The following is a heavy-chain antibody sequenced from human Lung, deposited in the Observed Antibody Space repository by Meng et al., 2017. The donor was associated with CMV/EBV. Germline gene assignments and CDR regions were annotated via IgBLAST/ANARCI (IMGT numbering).Heavy chain of an antibody. CDR2: INHSGST. CDR1: GGSFSGYY. Sequence: GSLRLSCAVYGGSFSGYYWSWIRQPPGKGLEWIGEINHSGSTNYNPSLKSRVTISVDTSKNQFSLKLSSVTAADTAVYYCARRRIGYCSSTSCLNFDYWGQRTLVTVSS. CDR3: ARRRIGYCSSTSCLNFDY. D-gene: IGHD2-2*01. J-gene: IGHJ4*02. V-gene: IGHV4-34*01.